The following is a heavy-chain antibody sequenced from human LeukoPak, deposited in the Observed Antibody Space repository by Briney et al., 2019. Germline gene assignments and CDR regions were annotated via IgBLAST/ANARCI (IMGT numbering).Heavy chain of an antibody. V-gene: IGHV1-2*02. CDR3: ARDLYYYDSSGYYNPIFEDY. J-gene: IGHJ4*02. Sequence: ATVKVSCKASGYTFTGYYMHWVRQAPGQGLEWMGWINPNSGGTNYAQKFQRRVTMTRDTSISTAYMELSRLRSDDTAVYYCARDLYYYDSSGYYNPIFEDYWGQGTLVTVSS. CDR2: INPNSGGT. D-gene: IGHD3-22*01. CDR1: GYTFTGYY.